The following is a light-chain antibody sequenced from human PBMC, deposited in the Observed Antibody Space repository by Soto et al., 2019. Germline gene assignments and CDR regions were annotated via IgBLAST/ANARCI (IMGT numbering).Light chain of an antibody. Sequence: DIQMTQSPSSLSASVGDTVTITCRASQGIIDYLAWYQQRPGKAPTLLIYAASTLHTGVPSRFSGSGAGTDFTLTIRSLQPEDVATYYCQKYDTAPQTFRPGTKVEIK. CDR1: QGIIDY. CDR3: QKYDTAPQT. CDR2: AAS. J-gene: IGKJ1*01. V-gene: IGKV1-27*01.